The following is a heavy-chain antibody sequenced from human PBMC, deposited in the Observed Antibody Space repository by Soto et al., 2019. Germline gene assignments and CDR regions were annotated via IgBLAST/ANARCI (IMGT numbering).Heavy chain of an antibody. V-gene: IGHV3-13*01. CDR2: IGTAGDT. J-gene: IGHJ6*02. D-gene: IGHD2-2*01. Sequence: PGGSLRLSCAASGFTFSSYDMHWVRQATGKGLEWVSAIGTAGDTYYPGSVKGRFTISRENAKNSLYLQMNSLRAGDTAVYYCARGGYCSSTSCYMDVWGQGTTVTVS. CDR1: GFTFSSYD. CDR3: ARGGYCSSTSCYMDV.